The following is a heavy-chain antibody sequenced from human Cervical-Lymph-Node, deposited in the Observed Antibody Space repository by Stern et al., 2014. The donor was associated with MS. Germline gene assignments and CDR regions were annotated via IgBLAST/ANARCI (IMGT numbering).Heavy chain of an antibody. Sequence: VKLVQSGAEVKTPGSSVRVSCKASGVTFTKSAISWVRQAPGQGLEWLGGIIPNFGTPNYSQRFVGRVVLTPDTSASHAELEMTRLRSDDSAVYYCGRDERRLQAIDIWGQGTLVIVSS. J-gene: IGHJ3*02. D-gene: IGHD4-11*01. CDR2: IIPNFGTP. V-gene: IGHV1-69*06. CDR3: GRDERRLQAIDI. CDR1: GVTFTKSA.